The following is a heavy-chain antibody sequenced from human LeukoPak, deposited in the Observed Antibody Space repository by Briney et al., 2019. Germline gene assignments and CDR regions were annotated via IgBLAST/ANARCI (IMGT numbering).Heavy chain of an antibody. D-gene: IGHD6-13*01. V-gene: IGHV4-39*07. CDR3: ARTGYSSSWYLDAFDI. CDR2: IYYSGST. CDR1: GGSISSSSYD. Sequence: SETLSLTCTVSGGSISSSSYDWGWIRQPLGEGLEWIGSIYYSGSTYYNPSLKSRVTISVDTSKNQFSLKLSSVTAADTAVYYCARTGYSSSWYLDAFDIWGQGTMVTVSS. J-gene: IGHJ3*02.